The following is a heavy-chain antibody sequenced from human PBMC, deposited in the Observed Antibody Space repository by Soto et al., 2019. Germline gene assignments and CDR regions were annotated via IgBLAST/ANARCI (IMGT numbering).Heavy chain of an antibody. J-gene: IGHJ5*02. CDR3: ARARGAIVVVPAAKAWPRFDP. CDR2: INPNSGGT. Sequence: GASVKVSCKASGYTFTGYYMHWVRQAPGQGLEWMGWINPNSGGTNYAQKFQGRVTMTRDTSISTAYMELSRLRSDDTAVYYCARARGAIVVVPAAKAWPRFDPWGQGTLVTVSS. V-gene: IGHV1-2*02. D-gene: IGHD2-2*01. CDR1: GYTFTGYY.